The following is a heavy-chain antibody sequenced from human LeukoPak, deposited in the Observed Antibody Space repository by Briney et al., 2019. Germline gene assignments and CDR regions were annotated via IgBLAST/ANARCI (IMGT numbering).Heavy chain of an antibody. CDR2: TYYRSKWYN. CDR1: GDGVSSNSAA. V-gene: IGHV6-1*01. Sequence: SQTLSLTCAISGDGVSSNSAAWHWIRQSPSRGLEWLGRTYYRSKWYNDYAVSVRSRITINPDTSKNQFSLQLNSVTPEDTAVYYCTRGPPAGAFDYWGQGTLVTVSS. CDR3: TRGPPAGAFDY. D-gene: IGHD6-19*01. J-gene: IGHJ4*02.